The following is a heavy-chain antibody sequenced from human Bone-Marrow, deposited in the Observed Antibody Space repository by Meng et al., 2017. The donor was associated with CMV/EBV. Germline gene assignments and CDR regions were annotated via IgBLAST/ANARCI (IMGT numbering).Heavy chain of an antibody. CDR2: IYYSGST. J-gene: IGHJ4*02. CDR3: ARENGYGGNFLDY. CDR1: GGSISSGGYY. V-gene: IGHV4-31*03. D-gene: IGHD4-23*01. Sequence: LRLSCTVSGGSISSGGYYWSWIRQHPGKGLEWIGYIYYSGSTYYNPSLKSRVTISVDTSKNQFSLKLSSVTAADTAVYYCARENGYGGNFLDYWGQGTLVTVSS.